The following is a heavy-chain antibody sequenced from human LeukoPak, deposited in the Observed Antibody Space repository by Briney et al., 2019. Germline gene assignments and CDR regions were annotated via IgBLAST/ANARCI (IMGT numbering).Heavy chain of an antibody. V-gene: IGHV1-8*01. CDR2: MNPNSGIT. Sequence: ASVKVSCKASGYTFISYDINWVRQATGQGLEWMGWMNPNSGITGYAQKFQGRASMTRNTSISTAYMELSSLRSEDTAVYYCARGLYYYDSNGRTPYDYWGQGTLVTVSS. J-gene: IGHJ4*02. CDR1: GYTFISYD. D-gene: IGHD3-22*01. CDR3: ARGLYYYDSNGRTPYDY.